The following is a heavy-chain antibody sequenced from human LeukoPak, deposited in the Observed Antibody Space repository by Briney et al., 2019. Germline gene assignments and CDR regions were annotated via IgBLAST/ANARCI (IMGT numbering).Heavy chain of an antibody. CDR3: ARDPSTGMASGRHDH. CDR1: GYTFTSYY. Sequence: ASVKVSCKASGYTFTSYYMHWVRQAPGQGLEWMGIINPSGGSTSYAQKFQGRVTMTRDTSTSTVYMELSSLRSEDTAVYYCARDPSTGMASGRHDHWGQGTLVTVSS. CDR2: INPSGGST. D-gene: IGHD5-18*01. V-gene: IGHV1-46*01. J-gene: IGHJ5*02.